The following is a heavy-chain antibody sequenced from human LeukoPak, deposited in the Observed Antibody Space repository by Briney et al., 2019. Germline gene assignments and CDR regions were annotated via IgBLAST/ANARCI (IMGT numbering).Heavy chain of an antibody. V-gene: IGHV1-8*01. CDR3: ARGRREQQLILYYYYYMDV. Sequence: ASVKVSCKASGYTFTSYDINWVRQATGQGLEWMGWMNPNSGNTGYAQKFQGRVTMTRNTSISTAYMELSSLRSEDTAVYYCARGRREQQLILYYYYYMDVWGKGTTVTVSS. CDR1: GYTFTSYD. D-gene: IGHD6-13*01. J-gene: IGHJ6*03. CDR2: MNPNSGNT.